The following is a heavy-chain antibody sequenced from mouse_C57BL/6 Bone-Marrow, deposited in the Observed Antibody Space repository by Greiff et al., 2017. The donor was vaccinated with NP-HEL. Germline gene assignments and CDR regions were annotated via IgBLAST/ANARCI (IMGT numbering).Heavy chain of an antibody. V-gene: IGHV14-4*01. J-gene: IGHJ2*01. Sequence: EVKLQQSGAELVRPGASVKLSCTASGFNIKDDYMHWVKQRPEQGLEWIGWIDPENGDTEYASKFQGKATITADTSSNTAYLQLSSLTSEDTAVYYCTITTVPRYWGQGTTLTVSS. CDR3: TITTVPRY. CDR2: IDPENGDT. CDR1: GFNIKDDY. D-gene: IGHD1-1*01.